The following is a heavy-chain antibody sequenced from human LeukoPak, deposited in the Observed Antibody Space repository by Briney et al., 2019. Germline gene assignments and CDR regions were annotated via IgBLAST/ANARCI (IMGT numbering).Heavy chain of an antibody. V-gene: IGHV3-74*01. CDR2: ISSDGSST. D-gene: IGHD3-10*01. CDR1: GITFSSYW. J-gene: IGHJ4*02. Sequence: GGSLRLSCAASGITFSSYWMHWVRQAPGKGLVWVSRISSDGSSTTYADSAKGRFTISRDNAKNTLYLQMNSLRAEDTAVYYCAGFRREDPPHWGQGTLVTVSS. CDR3: AGFRREDPPH.